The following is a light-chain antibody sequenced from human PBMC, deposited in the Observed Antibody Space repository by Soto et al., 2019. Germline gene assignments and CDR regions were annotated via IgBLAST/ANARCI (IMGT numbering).Light chain of an antibody. CDR1: QGVRSD. Sequence: EIAMTQSPDTLSVSPGDRATLSCRASQGVRSDLAWYQQKPGQAPRFLIYGASNRATGIPDRFSGSGSGTDFTLTISRLEPEDSAVYYCQQYGSSGLTFGGGTKVDI. CDR2: GAS. V-gene: IGKV3-20*01. CDR3: QQYGSSGLT. J-gene: IGKJ4*01.